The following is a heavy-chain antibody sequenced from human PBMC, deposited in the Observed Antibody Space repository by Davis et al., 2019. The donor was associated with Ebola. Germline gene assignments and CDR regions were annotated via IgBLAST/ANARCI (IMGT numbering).Heavy chain of an antibody. CDR2: INHSGST. J-gene: IGHJ6*02. Sequence: ESLKISCAASGFTFSSYAMSWVRQAPGKGLEWIGEINHSGSTNYNPSLKSRVTISVDTSKNQFSLKLSSVTAADTAVYYCARGRRFNYYGMDVWGQGTTVTVSS. D-gene: IGHD3-3*01. CDR1: GFTFSSYA. V-gene: IGHV4-34*01. CDR3: ARGRRFNYYGMDV.